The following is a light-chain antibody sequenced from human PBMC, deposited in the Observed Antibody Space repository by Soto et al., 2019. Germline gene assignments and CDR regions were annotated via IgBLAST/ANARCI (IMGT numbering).Light chain of an antibody. CDR2: DVS. J-gene: IGKJ5*01. CDR3: QQYDNLPIA. CDR1: QDISNY. V-gene: IGKV1-33*01. Sequence: DIKVTQSPSSLSAYVGDRVSITCQASQDISNYLNWYQHKPGKAPKLLIYDVSDLATGVPSRFSVSGSGTDVTLTISSLKTEDIATYYCQQYDNLPIAFGQGTRLEI.